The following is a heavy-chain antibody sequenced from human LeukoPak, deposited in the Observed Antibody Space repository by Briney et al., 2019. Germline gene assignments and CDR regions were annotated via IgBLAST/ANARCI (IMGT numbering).Heavy chain of an antibody. J-gene: IGHJ4*02. CDR1: GYTFSSYG. CDR2: ISAYTGNT. CDR3: ARSGVGYFYDNTGYYPLDY. D-gene: IGHD3-22*01. V-gene: IGHV1-18*01. Sequence: GASVKVSCKASGYTFSSYGISWVRQAPRQGLEWMGWISAYTGNTNYAQNFQGRVTMTTDTSTSTAFMELRSLRSDDTAVYYCARSGVGYFYDNTGYYPLDYWGQGTLVTVSS.